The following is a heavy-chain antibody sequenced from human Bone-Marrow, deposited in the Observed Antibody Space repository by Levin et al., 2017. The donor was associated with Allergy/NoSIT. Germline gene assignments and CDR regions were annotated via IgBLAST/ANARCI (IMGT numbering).Heavy chain of an antibody. CDR1: THIFATYA. CDR2: ISPANGHT. Sequence: GASVKVSCKASTHIFATYALSWVRQAPGQGLEWLGWISPANGHTNYGQRFQGRVTMTTDTSTTTAYMELMTLTSDDTAVYYCATLVGASAGNYWGQGTLVIVSS. J-gene: IGHJ4*02. CDR3: ATLVGASAGNY. V-gene: IGHV1-18*01. D-gene: IGHD1-26*01.